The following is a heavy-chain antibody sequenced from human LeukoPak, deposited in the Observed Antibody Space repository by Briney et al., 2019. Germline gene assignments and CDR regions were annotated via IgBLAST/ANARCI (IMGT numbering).Heavy chain of an antibody. CDR3: ARAAGSYYDSSGYYYYFDY. V-gene: IGHV4-34*01. Sequence: GSLRLSCAASGFTFSSYWMSWVRQPPGKGLEWIGEINHSGSTNYNPSPKSRVTISVDTSKNQFSLKLSSVTAADTAVYYCARAAGSYYDSSGYYYYFDYWGQGTLVTVSS. J-gene: IGHJ4*02. CDR2: INHSGST. CDR1: GFTFSSYW. D-gene: IGHD3-22*01.